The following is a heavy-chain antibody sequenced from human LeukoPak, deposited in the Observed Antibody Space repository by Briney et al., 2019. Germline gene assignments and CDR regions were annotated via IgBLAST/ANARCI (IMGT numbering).Heavy chain of an antibody. CDR1: GGSISSYY. CDR3: ARISGTPANFDS. Sequence: SETLSLTCTVSGGSISSYYWSWIRQPPGKGLEWIGYIYYSGSTYYNPSLKSRVTISVDTSKNQFSLKLSSVTAADTAVYYCARISGTPANFDSWGQGTLVTVSS. J-gene: IGHJ4*02. CDR2: IYYSGST. V-gene: IGHV4-59*08. D-gene: IGHD1-20*01.